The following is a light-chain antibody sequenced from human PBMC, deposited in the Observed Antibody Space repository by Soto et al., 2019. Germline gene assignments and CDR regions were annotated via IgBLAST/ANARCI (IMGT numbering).Light chain of an antibody. J-gene: IGKJ5*01. CDR1: KSISRW. CDR3: QQYNSYSIT. Sequence: DIQMTQSPATLSASVGGRCASSGGPVKSISRWLAWYQQKAGKAPKLLIYDASSLESGVPSRFRGSGSGTEFTLPISSLQPDDFETYYCQQYNSYSITFGQGTRLEIK. CDR2: DAS. V-gene: IGKV1-5*01.